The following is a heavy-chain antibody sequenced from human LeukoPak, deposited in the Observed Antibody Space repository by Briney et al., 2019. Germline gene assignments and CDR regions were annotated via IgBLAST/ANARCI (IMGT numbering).Heavy chain of an antibody. D-gene: IGHD6-13*01. CDR2: IGESGAST. V-gene: IGHV3-23*01. CDR3: AKTRGSWYGDAFDF. CDR1: GFTFSSFA. J-gene: IGHJ3*01. Sequence: GGSLRLSCAASGFTFSSFAMNWVRQAPGKGLEWVSGIGESGASTYYADSVKGRFTISRDNSKNTLNLQLNSLRAEDTALYYCAKTRGSWYGDAFDFWGQGTMVTVSS.